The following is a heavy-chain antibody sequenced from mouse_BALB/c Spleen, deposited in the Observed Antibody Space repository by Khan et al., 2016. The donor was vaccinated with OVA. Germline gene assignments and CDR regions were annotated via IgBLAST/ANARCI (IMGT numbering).Heavy chain of an antibody. J-gene: IGHJ3*01. V-gene: IGHV1-74*01. CDR1: GYTFTNYW. D-gene: IGHD2-4*01. Sequence: VQLQESGPELVRPGASVKMSCKASGYTFTNYWMHWVQQRPGQGLEWIGMIAPSNSETWLNQKFKDKATLNVDKSSNTAYMQLSSLSSEDSAVXYCARCDYGGFTYWGQGTLVTVSP. CDR2: IAPSNSET. CDR3: ARCDYGGFTY.